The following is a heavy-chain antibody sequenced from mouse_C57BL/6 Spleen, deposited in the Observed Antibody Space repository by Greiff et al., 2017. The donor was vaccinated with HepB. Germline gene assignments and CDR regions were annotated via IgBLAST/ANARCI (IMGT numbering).Heavy chain of an antibody. Sequence: VQLQQPGAELVRPGTSVKLSCKASGYTFTSYWMHWVKQRPGQGLEWIGVIDPSDSYTNYNQKFKGKATLTVDTSSSTAYMQLSSLTSEDSAVYYCERITTGVEEVWFADWGQGTLVTVSA. D-gene: IGHD1-1*01. V-gene: IGHV1-59*01. CDR2: IDPSDSYT. CDR3: ERITTGVEEVWFAD. CDR1: GYTFTSYW. J-gene: IGHJ3*01.